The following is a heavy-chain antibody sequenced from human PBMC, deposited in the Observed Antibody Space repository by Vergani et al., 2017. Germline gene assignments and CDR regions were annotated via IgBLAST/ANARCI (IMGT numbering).Heavy chain of an antibody. J-gene: IGHJ3*01. Sequence: QITLRESGPTLVKPTQTLTLTCTFSGFSLTTGGEGVGWIRQPPGRALGWLAFVYWNDDERYSPSLKSRVTITKDTSKNEVILTMATMDPVATATYYCVHRLGYFDWDGAFDVWGPGRMVTVSS. CDR3: VHRLGYFDWDGAFDV. CDR2: VYWNDDE. V-gene: IGHV2-5*01. CDR1: GFSLTTGGEG. D-gene: IGHD3-9*01.